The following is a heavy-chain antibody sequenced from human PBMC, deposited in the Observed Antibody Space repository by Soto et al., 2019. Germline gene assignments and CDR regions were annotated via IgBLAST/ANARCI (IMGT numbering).Heavy chain of an antibody. Sequence: ASVKVSCKASGYTFTGYYMHWVRQAPGQGLEWMGWINPNSGGTNYAQKFQGWVTMTRDTSISTAYMELSRLRSDDTAVYYCARGLGYGVRYFDYWGQGTLVTVSS. CDR1: GYTFTGYY. D-gene: IGHD4-17*01. J-gene: IGHJ4*02. CDR3: ARGLGYGVRYFDY. V-gene: IGHV1-2*04. CDR2: INPNSGGT.